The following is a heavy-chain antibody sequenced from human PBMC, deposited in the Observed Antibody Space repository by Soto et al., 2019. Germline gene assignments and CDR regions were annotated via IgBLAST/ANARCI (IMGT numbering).Heavy chain of an antibody. D-gene: IGHD3-3*01. J-gene: IGHJ4*02. CDR3: AKLLSINYYGPHYFDY. CDR2: ISSGGGST. CDR1: GFTFSNYA. V-gene: IGHV3-23*01. Sequence: GGSLRLSCVASGFTFSNYAMSWVRQAPGKGLEWVSIISSGGGSTNYADSVKGRFTISRDNSKNTLYLQMNSLRAEDTAIYYCAKLLSINYYGPHYFDYWGQGTLVTVSS.